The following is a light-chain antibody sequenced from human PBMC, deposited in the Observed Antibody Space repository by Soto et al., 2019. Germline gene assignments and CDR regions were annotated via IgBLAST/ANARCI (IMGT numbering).Light chain of an antibody. V-gene: IGLV2-14*01. CDR2: EVS. Sequence: QSALTQPASVSGSPGQSITISCTGTSSDVGGYNYVSWYQQHPGKAPKLMIYEVSNRPSGVSNRFSGSKSGNTASLTISGLQYDDEADYYCSLYTSSSTWVVVGGTKLTVL. CDR3: SLYTSSSTWV. CDR1: SSDVGGYNY. J-gene: IGLJ3*02.